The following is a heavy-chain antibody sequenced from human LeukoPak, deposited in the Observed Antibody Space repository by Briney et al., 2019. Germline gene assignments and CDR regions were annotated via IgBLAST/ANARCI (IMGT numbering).Heavy chain of an antibody. CDR1: GFTFSNYA. Sequence: PGGSLRLSCAASGFTFSNYAMSWVRQAPGKGLEWVSTISGSDGSAYSADSVKGRFTISRDNSKNTLYLQMNSLRAEDTAVYYCAIDLYGDYPIDCWGQGTLVTVSS. CDR2: ISGSDGSA. D-gene: IGHD4-17*01. CDR3: AIDLYGDYPIDC. V-gene: IGHV3-23*01. J-gene: IGHJ4*02.